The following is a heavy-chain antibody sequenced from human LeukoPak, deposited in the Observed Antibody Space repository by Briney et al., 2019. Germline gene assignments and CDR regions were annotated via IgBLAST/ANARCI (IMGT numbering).Heavy chain of an antibody. CDR3: ARGPNFDWLSSNYYYYGMDV. CDR1: GGSFSGYY. V-gene: IGHV4-34*01. CDR2: INHSGST. D-gene: IGHD3-9*01. Sequence: SETLSLTCAVYGGSFSGYYWSWIRQPPGKGLEWIGEINHSGSTNYNPSLKSRVTISVDTSKNQFSLKLSSVTAADTAVYYCARGPNFDWLSSNYYYYGMDVWDQGTTVTVSS. J-gene: IGHJ6*02.